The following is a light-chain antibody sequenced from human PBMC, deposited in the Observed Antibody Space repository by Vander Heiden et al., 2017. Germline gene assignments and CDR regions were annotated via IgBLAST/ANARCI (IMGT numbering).Light chain of an antibody. CDR3: QYPRSSST. V-gene: IGKV1-5*01. CDR2: DAS. Sequence: DIQMTQSPSTLSASVGDRVTITCRASQNIDTWLAWYQQKPGKAPQLLIYDASSLESGVPSRFSGGGYGTEFTLTIDSLQPDDVARYYCQYPRSSSTFGPGTGVEVK. J-gene: IGKJ1*01. CDR1: QNIDTW.